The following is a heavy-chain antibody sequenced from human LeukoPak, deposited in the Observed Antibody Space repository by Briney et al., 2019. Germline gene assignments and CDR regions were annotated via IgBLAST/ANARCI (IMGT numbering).Heavy chain of an antibody. D-gene: IGHD6-19*01. V-gene: IGHV4-4*08. J-gene: IGHJ4*02. CDR3: ARHQSNLAVANFDY. Sequence: PSETLSLTCPVSGGSISGYYWSWIRQPPGKGLEWIGYIYTSGSTNYNPSLKSRVTISLDTSRTQFSLKLTSLTAADTAVYYCARHQSNLAVANFDYWGQGTLVTVSS. CDR2: IYTSGST. CDR1: GGSISGYY.